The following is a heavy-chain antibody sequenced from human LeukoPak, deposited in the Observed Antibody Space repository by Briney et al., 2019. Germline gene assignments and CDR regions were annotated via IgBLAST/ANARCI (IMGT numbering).Heavy chain of an antibody. CDR3: AREILTTRFDY. Sequence: GGSLRLSCAASGFTFSSYEMNWVRQAPGKGLEWVSYISSSGSTIYYADSVKDRFTISRDNAKNSLYLQMNSLRAEDTAVYYCAREILTTRFDYWGQGTLVTVSS. D-gene: IGHD4-11*01. J-gene: IGHJ4*02. V-gene: IGHV3-48*03. CDR1: GFTFSSYE. CDR2: ISSSGSTI.